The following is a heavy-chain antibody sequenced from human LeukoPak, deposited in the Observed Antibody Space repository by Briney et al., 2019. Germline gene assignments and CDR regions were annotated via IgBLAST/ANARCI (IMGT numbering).Heavy chain of an antibody. CDR3: ARDRAGYYDSSGHVDY. CDR2: ISAYNGNT. J-gene: IGHJ4*02. D-gene: IGHD3-22*01. V-gene: IGHV1-18*01. Sequence: GASVKVSCKASGYTFTSCGISWVRQAPGQGLEWMGWISAYNGNTNYAQKLQGRVTMTTDTSTSTAYMELRSLRSDDTAVYYCARDRAGYYDSSGHVDYWGQGTLVTVSS. CDR1: GYTFTSCG.